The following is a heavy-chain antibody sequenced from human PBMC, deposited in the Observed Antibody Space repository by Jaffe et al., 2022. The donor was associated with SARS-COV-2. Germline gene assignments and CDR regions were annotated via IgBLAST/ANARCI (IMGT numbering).Heavy chain of an antibody. CDR2: ISSSGSTI. Sequence: QVQLVESGGGLVKPGGSLRLSCAASGFTFSDYYMSWIRQAPGKGLEWVSYISSSGSTIYYADSVKGRFTISRDNAKNSLYLQMNSLRAEDTAVYYCARDGLRGVPAAPSLGYYGMDVWGQGTTVTVSS. CDR1: GFTFSDYY. D-gene: IGHD2-2*01. CDR3: ARDGLRGVPAAPSLGYYGMDV. V-gene: IGHV3-11*01. J-gene: IGHJ6*02.